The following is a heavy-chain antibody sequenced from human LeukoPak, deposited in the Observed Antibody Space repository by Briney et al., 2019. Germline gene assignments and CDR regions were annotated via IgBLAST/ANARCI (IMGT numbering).Heavy chain of an antibody. D-gene: IGHD3-22*01. CDR3: ARDERLGYYHDSSHFQH. V-gene: IGHV3-33*08. Sequence: RGSLRLSCAASGFTFSSYGMHWVRQAPGKGLEWEAVIWYDGSNKYYADSVKGRFTLSRDNSKNTRYLQMNSLRAEEQAVYYCARDERLGYYHDSSHFQHWGQGSLVSVS. CDR2: IWYDGSNK. J-gene: IGHJ1*01. CDR1: GFTFSSYG.